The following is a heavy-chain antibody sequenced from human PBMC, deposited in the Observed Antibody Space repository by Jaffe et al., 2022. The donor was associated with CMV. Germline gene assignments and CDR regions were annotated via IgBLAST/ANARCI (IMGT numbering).Heavy chain of an antibody. CDR1: GFTFSSYS. J-gene: IGHJ4*02. CDR2: ISSSSSYI. D-gene: IGHD2-2*01. V-gene: IGHV3-21*01. Sequence: EVQLVESGGGLVKPGGSLRLSCAASGFTFSSYSMNWVRQAPGKGLEWVSSISSSSSYIYYADSVKGRFTISRDNAKNSLYLQMNSLRAEDTAVYYCARAPDIVVVPAADDYWGQGTLVTVSS. CDR3: ARAPDIVVVPAADDY.